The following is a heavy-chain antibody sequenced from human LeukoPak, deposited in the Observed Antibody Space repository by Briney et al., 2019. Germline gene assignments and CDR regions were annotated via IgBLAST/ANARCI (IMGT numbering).Heavy chain of an antibody. CDR2: ILGSGTT. V-gene: IGHV3-23*01. J-gene: IGHJ5*02. Sequence: PGGSLRLSCTASGFIISTFAMAWVRQAPGKELEWVAGILGSGTTYYSDSVKGRFTISKDNSKKVVYLQMNSLRVEDTAIYYCAKDLHYNDGRWEFDPWGQGTLVTVSS. D-gene: IGHD5-24*01. CDR1: GFIISTFA. CDR3: AKDLHYNDGRWEFDP.